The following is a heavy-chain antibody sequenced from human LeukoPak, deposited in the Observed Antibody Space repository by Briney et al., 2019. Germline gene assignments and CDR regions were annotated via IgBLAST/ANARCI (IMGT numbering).Heavy chain of an antibody. D-gene: IGHD1-26*01. CDR2: ISSSGGST. V-gene: IGHV3-23*01. J-gene: IGHJ4*02. CDR1: GFTFSSSA. Sequence: GGSLRLSCAASGFTFSSSAMSWVRQVPGKGLXXXXGISSSGGSTXXXXSXXXXXTISRDNSKNTLYVQMNSLRDEDTALYYCAKDQRWESPHYLDSWGQGTLVTVSS. CDR3: AKDQRWESPHYLDS.